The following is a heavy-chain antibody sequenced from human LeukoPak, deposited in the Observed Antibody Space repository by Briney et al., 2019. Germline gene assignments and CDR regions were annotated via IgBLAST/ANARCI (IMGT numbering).Heavy chain of an antibody. Sequence: SETLSLTCTVSGGSISSSSYYWGWIRQPPGKGLEWIGSIYYSGSTYYNPSLKSRVTISVDTSKNQFSLKLSSVTAADTAVYYCARGGPTNWNDNWFDPWGQGTLVTVSS. CDR3: ARGGPTNWNDNWFDP. V-gene: IGHV4-39*07. CDR1: GGSISSSSYY. J-gene: IGHJ5*02. D-gene: IGHD1-1*01. CDR2: IYYSGST.